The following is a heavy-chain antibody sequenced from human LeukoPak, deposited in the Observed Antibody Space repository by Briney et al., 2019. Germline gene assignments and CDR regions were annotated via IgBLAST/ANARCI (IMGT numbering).Heavy chain of an antibody. Sequence: ASVKVSCKASGYTFTSYDINWVRQATGQGLEWMGWMNPNSGITGYAQKFQGRVTMTRNTSISTAYMELSSLRSEDTAVYYCARGAEYHDNSGYSKGVDYWGQGTLVTVSS. V-gene: IGHV1-8*01. CDR3: ARGAEYHDNSGYSKGVDY. CDR2: MNPNSGIT. D-gene: IGHD3-22*01. CDR1: GYTFTSYD. J-gene: IGHJ4*02.